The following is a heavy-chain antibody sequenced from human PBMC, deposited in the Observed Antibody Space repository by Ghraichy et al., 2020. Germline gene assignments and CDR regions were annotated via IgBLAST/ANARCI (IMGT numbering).Heavy chain of an antibody. J-gene: IGHJ4*01. Sequence: GGSLRLSCAASGFTFSSYAMTWVRQAPEKGLEWVSGISGSGGGTYYADSVKGRFTISRDNSKNTLFLQMSSLRAEDTALYYCAKSSQDFADSVTDYWGQGILVTVSS. V-gene: IGHV3-23*01. CDR3: AKSSQDFADSVTDY. CDR2: ISGSGGGT. CDR1: GFTFSSYA. D-gene: IGHD4-17*01.